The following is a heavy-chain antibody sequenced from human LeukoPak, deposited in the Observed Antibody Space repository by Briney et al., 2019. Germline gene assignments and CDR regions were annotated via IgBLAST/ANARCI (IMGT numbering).Heavy chain of an antibody. Sequence: HAGGSLRLSCASSGFTLSTHAMSWVRQAPGKGLEWVSTVSGSDGGAYYADSVKGWFTISRDNSKNTLYLQMNSLRAEDTAVYYCAKPAKTDHADYWGQGTLVTVSS. D-gene: IGHD1-14*01. CDR1: GFTLSTHA. J-gene: IGHJ4*02. V-gene: IGHV3-23*01. CDR2: VSGSDGGA. CDR3: AKPAKTDHADY.